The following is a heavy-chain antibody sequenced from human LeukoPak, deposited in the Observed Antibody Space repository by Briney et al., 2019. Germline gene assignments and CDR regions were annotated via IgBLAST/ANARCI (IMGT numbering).Heavy chain of an antibody. D-gene: IGHD3-3*01. J-gene: IGHJ4*02. CDR1: GYTFTRYY. Sequence: GASVKVSCKASGYTFTRYYMHLVRQAPGQGLEWMGIINPSGGSTSYAQKFQGRVTMTRDTSTSTVYMELSSLRSEDTAVYYCARDFWSGSTAYYFDYWGQGTLVTVSS. V-gene: IGHV1-46*03. CDR3: ARDFWSGSTAYYFDY. CDR2: INPSGGST.